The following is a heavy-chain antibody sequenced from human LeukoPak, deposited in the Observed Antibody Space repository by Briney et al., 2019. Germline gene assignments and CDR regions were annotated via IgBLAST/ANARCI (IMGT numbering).Heavy chain of an antibody. J-gene: IGHJ4*02. CDR2: INPNSGGT. CDR3: ARAGDSSGYYSSFDY. V-gene: IGHV1-2*02. CDR1: GYTFTGYY. D-gene: IGHD3-22*01. Sequence: ASVKVSCKASGYTFTGYYMHWVRQAPGQGLEWMGWINPNSGGTNYAQKFQGRVTMTRDTSISTAYMELSRLRSDDTAVYYCARAGDSSGYYSSFDYWGQGTLVTVSS.